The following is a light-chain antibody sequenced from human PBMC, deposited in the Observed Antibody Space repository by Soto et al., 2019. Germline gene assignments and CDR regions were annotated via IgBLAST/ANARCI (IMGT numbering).Light chain of an antibody. V-gene: IGKV3-20*01. CDR3: QQYSTSPFS. J-gene: IGKJ3*01. CDR2: GAS. Sequence: IVLTQSPGTLSLSPGERATLSCSASQSVSSSFLAWYQQKPGQAPRLLIYGASSRPTGIPDRFSGSGSGTDFTLTISRLEPEDCVVYYGQQYSTSPFSFGPGTKVDIE. CDR1: QSVSSSF.